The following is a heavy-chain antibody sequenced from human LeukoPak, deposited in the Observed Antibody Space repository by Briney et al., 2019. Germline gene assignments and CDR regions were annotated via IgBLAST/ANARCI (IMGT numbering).Heavy chain of an antibody. Sequence: SETLSLTCTVSGGSISSYYWSGIRQPAGKGREWRGRIYTSGSTNYNPSLKSRDTMSVDTSKTQFSLKLSSVPAAETAVYYCARDRGEPLFDYWGQGTLVTVSS. D-gene: IGHD3-10*01. J-gene: IGHJ4*02. CDR3: ARDRGEPLFDY. CDR1: GGSISSYY. V-gene: IGHV4-4*07. CDR2: IYTSGST.